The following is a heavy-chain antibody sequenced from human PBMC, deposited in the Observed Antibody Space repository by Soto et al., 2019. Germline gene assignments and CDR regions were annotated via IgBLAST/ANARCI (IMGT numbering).Heavy chain of an antibody. D-gene: IGHD2-2*01. Sequence: ASVKVSCKASGYTFTSYYMHWVRQAPGQGLEWMGIINPSGGSTSYAQKFQGRVTMNRDTSTSTVYMELSSLRSEDTAVYYCAREIQGAMAPDYWGQGTLVTVSS. V-gene: IGHV1-46*01. CDR2: INPSGGST. CDR3: AREIQGAMAPDY. CDR1: GYTFTSYY. J-gene: IGHJ4*02.